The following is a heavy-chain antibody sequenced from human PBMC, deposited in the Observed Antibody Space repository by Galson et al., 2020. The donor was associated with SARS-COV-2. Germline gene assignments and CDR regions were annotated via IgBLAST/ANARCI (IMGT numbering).Heavy chain of an antibody. CDR3: ARSECSSKVGNRLSPFDY. D-gene: IGHD1-1*01. V-gene: IGHV1-18*01. CDR2: ISAYNGNT. Sequence: ASVKVSCKASGYTFTSYGISWVRQAPGQGLEWMGWISAYNGNTNYAQKLQGRVTMTTDTSTSTAYMELRSLRSDDTAVYYCARSECSSKVGNRLSPFDYWGQGTLVTVSS. CDR1: GYTFTSYG. J-gene: IGHJ4*02.